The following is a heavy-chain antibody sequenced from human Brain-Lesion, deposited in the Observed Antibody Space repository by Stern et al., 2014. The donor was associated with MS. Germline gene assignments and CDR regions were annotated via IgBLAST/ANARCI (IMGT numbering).Heavy chain of an antibody. V-gene: IGHV3-30*18. CDR1: GFTYTDYW. J-gene: IGHJ4*02. CDR2: ISNDGNHK. Sequence: VQLVESGGGLVQPGGSLRLSCAASGFTYTDYWMRWVRQAPGKGTELVAVISNDGNHKYYAGSVKDRFTISRDNSKNTLYLQMNSLRVEDTAVYYCAKHLAERPFDYWGQGTLVTVSS. CDR3: AKHLAERPFDY. D-gene: IGHD1-1*01.